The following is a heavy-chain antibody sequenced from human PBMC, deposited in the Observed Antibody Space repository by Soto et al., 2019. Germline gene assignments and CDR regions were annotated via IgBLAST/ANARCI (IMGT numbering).Heavy chain of an antibody. Sequence: SLTCAVYGGSFSGYYWSWIRQPPGKGLEWIGEINHSGSTNYNPSLKSRVTISVDTSKNQFSLKLSSVTAADTAVYYCARGHRWGSGNYWGQGTLVTVSS. CDR3: ARGHRWGSGNY. J-gene: IGHJ4*02. CDR1: GGSFSGYY. V-gene: IGHV4-34*01. CDR2: INHSGST. D-gene: IGHD6-19*01.